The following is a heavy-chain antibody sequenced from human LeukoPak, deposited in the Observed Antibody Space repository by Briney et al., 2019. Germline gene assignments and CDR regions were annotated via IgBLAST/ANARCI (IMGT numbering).Heavy chain of an antibody. D-gene: IGHD6-13*01. V-gene: IGHV1-2*06. Sequence: GASVKASCKASGYTFTGYYMHWVRQAPGQGLEWMGRINPNSGGTNYAQKFQGRVTMTRDTSISTAYMELSRLRSDDTAVYYCARSIAAAGTYWFDPWGQGTLVTVSS. CDR2: INPNSGGT. J-gene: IGHJ5*02. CDR3: ARSIAAAGTYWFDP. CDR1: GYTFTGYY.